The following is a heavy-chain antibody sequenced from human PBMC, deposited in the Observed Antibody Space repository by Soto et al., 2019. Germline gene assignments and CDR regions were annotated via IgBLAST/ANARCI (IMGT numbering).Heavy chain of an antibody. CDR3: ARGGIVEVPARGCFDP. J-gene: IGHJ5*02. CDR2: INHSGST. CDR1: GGSFSGYY. D-gene: IGHD2-2*01. Sequence: QVQLQQWGAGLLKPSETLSLTCAVYGGSFSGYYWSWIRQPPGKGLEWIGEINHSGSTNYNPSLKSRVTISVDTSKNQFSLKLSSLAAADTAVYYCARGGIVEVPARGCFDPWGQGTLVTVSS. V-gene: IGHV4-34*01.